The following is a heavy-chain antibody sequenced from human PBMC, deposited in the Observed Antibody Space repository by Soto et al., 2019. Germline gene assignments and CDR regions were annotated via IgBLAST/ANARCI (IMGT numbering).Heavy chain of an antibody. V-gene: IGHV3-53*02. CDR3: ARKPPAAIQGWAYGMDV. Sequence: EVQLVQTGGGLIQPGGSLRLSCVASGFTVSTNYLSWVRQVPGKGLEWVSVLHGSGPTSYADSVKGRFTISRDNARNTFYLQMNSLRVEDTAVYYCARKPPAAIQGWAYGMDVWGQGTTVTVSS. D-gene: IGHD2-2*01. CDR1: GFTVSTNY. CDR2: LHGSGPT. J-gene: IGHJ6*02.